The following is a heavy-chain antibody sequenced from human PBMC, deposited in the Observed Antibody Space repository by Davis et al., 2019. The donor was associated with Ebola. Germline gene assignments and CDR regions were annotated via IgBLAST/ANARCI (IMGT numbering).Heavy chain of an antibody. CDR1: RYTLIYYY. J-gene: IGHJ4*02. CDR2: INPTGGST. D-gene: IGHD1-26*01. CDR3: ARETIVGDTTRQYFFDY. Sequence: ASVKVSCKASRYTLIYYYIHWVRQAPGQGLEWMGIINPTGGSTSYAQRFQGRVTMTRDTSTSTVYMELSSLRSEDTAVYYCARETIVGDTTRQYFFDYWGQGALVTVSS. V-gene: IGHV1-46*03.